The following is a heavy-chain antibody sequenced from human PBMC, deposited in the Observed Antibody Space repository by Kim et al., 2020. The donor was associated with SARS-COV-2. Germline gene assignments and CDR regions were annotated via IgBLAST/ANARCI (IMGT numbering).Heavy chain of an antibody. V-gene: IGHV4-59*01. J-gene: IGHJ4*02. CDR2: IRYSGRT. CDR3: SRLPYITGWPFDS. CDR1: GGINSDF. D-gene: IGHD3-10*01. Sequence: SETLSLTCTVSGGINSDFWTWIRQPPGKGLEWIGYIRYSGRTAYNPSLASRLAIFIDTSKTHFSLTLTAVTPENTAIYYCSRLPYITGWPFDSWGQGAELPVSS.